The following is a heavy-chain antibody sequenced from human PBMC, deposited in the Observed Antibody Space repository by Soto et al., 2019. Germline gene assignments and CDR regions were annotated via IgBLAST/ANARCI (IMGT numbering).Heavy chain of an antibody. J-gene: IGHJ6*02. Sequence: PSETLSLTXAVYGGSFSGYYWTWIRQPPGKGLEWIGEINHSGSTNYNPSLKSRVTISVDTSKNQFSLKLSSVTAADTAVYYCARVLGHYYGSGSFTYYYYGMDVWGQGTTVTV. CDR3: ARVLGHYYGSGSFTYYYYGMDV. D-gene: IGHD3-10*01. V-gene: IGHV4-34*01. CDR1: GGSFSGYY. CDR2: INHSGST.